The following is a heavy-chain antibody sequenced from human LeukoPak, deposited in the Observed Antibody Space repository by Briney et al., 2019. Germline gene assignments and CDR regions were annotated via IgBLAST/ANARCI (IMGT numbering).Heavy chain of an antibody. CDR2: ISTYNGNT. CDR3: ARHQNYDILTGYYLAWYFDL. CDR1: GYTLTSHG. V-gene: IGHV1-18*01. Sequence: ASVKVSCKASGYTLTSHGISWVRQAPGQGLEWMGWISTYNGNTNYAQKLQGRVTMTTDTSTSTAYMELRSLRSDDTAVYYCARHQNYDILTGYYLAWYFDLWGQGTLVTVSS. J-gene: IGHJ2*01. D-gene: IGHD3-9*01.